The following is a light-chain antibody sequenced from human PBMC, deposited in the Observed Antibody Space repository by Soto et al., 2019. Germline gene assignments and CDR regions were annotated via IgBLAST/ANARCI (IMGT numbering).Light chain of an antibody. V-gene: IGKV3-15*01. CDR2: GAS. Sequence: EIVMPQSPATLSVSPGERATLSCRASQSVSSNLAWYQQKPGQAPRLLIYGASTSATGIPARLSGSGSGTEFTLTISSLQSKAFAVYYCQQYNNWRQTFGKGTNVEIK. CDR3: QQYNNWRQT. CDR1: QSVSSN. J-gene: IGKJ1*01.